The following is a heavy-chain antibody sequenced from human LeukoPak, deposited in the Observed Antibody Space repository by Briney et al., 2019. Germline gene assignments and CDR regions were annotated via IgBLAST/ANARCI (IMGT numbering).Heavy chain of an antibody. D-gene: IGHD5-18*01. CDR2: IKRDGSEK. Sequence: GWSLRLSCAASGFTFSNYWMSWVRQAPGKGLQWVAHIKRDGSEKYYVDSVKGRFTISRDNAKNSLYLQMNSLRAADTAVYYCAPMAADTAMVGMDVWGQGTEVTVSS. V-gene: IGHV3-7*05. CDR1: GFTFSNYW. CDR3: APMAADTAMVGMDV. J-gene: IGHJ6*02.